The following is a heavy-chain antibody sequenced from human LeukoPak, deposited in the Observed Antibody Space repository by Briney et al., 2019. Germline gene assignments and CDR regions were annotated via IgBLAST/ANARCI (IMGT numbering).Heavy chain of an antibody. Sequence: SETLSLTCTVSGVSISSSNSYWSWIRQPPGKGLEWIGEINHSGSTNYNPSLKSRVTISVDTSKNQFSLKLSSVTAADTAVYYCAVPGYSYGYSLYWGQGTLVTVSS. CDR2: INHSGST. CDR1: GVSISSSNSY. V-gene: IGHV4-39*07. CDR3: AVPGYSYGYSLY. J-gene: IGHJ4*02. D-gene: IGHD5-18*01.